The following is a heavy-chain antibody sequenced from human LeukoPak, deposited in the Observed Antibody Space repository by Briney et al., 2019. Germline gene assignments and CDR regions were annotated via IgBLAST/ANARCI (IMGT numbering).Heavy chain of an antibody. V-gene: IGHV3-7*01. Sequence: PGGSLRLSCAASGFTFSSYWMSWVRQAPGKGLEWVAKIKQDGSEKYYVDSVKGRFTISRDNAKNSLYLQMNSLRAEDTAVYYCARDLWYYDSSGFDYWGQGTLVTVSS. CDR3: ARDLWYYDSSGFDY. J-gene: IGHJ4*02. CDR2: IKQDGSEK. CDR1: GFTFSSYW. D-gene: IGHD3-22*01.